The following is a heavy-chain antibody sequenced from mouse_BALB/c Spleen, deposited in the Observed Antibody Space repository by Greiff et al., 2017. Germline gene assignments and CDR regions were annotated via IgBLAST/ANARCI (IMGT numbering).Heavy chain of an antibody. CDR2: ISSGGST. V-gene: IGHV5-6-5*01. D-gene: IGHD2-4*01. CDR1: GFTFSSYA. Sequence: EVKLMESGGGLVKPGGSLKLSCAASGFTFSSYAMSWVRQTPEKRLEWVASISSGGSTYYPDSVKGRFTISRDNARNILYLQMSSLRSEDTAMYYCARGVIRIDYDWYFDVWGAGTTVTVSS. J-gene: IGHJ1*01. CDR3: ARGVIRIDYDWYFDV.